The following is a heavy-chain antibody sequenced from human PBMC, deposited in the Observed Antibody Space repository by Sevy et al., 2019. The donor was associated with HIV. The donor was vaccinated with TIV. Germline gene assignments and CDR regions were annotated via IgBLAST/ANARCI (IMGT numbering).Heavy chain of an antibody. CDR1: GFNSNIYS. CDR2: LSFGCGKI. V-gene: IGHV3-23*01. CDR3: AREGCTRPHDY. Sequence: GGSLRLSCAVSGFNSNIYSMSWVRQAPGKGLEWVSTLSFGCGKINYADSVKGRFIISRDDSENTLYLQMTSLRAEDTAVYFCAREGCTRPHDYWGQGTLVTVSS. D-gene: IGHD2-8*01. J-gene: IGHJ4*02.